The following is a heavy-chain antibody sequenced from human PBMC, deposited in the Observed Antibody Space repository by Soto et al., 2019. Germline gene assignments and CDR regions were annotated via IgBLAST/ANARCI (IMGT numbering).Heavy chain of an antibody. V-gene: IGHV4-30-2*01. D-gene: IGHD6-19*01. CDR2: IYHSGST. CDR1: GGSISSGGYS. CDR3: ARAGGLGAVAADY. J-gene: IGHJ4*02. Sequence: QLQLQESGSGLVKPSQTLSLTCTVSGGSISSGGYSWSWIRQPPGKGLEWIGYIYHSGSTYYNPSLKGRVPISRDTPKNPFSPRLSSVTAAATAGDYWARAGGLGAVAADYWGQGTLVTVSS.